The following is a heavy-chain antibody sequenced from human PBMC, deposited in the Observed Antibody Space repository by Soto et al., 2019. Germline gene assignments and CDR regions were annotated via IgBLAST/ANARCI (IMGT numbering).Heavy chain of an antibody. D-gene: IGHD1-26*01. CDR2: MNPNSNGT. J-gene: IGHJ3*01. Sequence: ASVKVSCKASGYTFTGYYMHWVRQAPGQGLEWMGWMNPNSNGTKYAQKFQGWVTMTRDTSISTAYMELSRLRSDDTAVYYCVREGIHPGGFDLWGQGTMVTVSS. CDR1: GYTFTGYY. CDR3: VREGIHPGGFDL. V-gene: IGHV1-2*04.